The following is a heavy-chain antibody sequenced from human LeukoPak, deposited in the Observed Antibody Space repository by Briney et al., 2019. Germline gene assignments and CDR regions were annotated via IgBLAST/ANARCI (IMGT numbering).Heavy chain of an antibody. D-gene: IGHD3-10*01. CDR2: INHSGST. J-gene: IGHJ5*02. V-gene: IGHV4-34*01. Sequence: SETLSLTCAVYGGSLSNYYWSWIRQPPGKGLEWIGEINHSGSTKFNPSLKSRATILVDMSRSQFSLQLNSVTAADTAVYYCARGPASGSDFAWFDPWGQGTLVTVSS. CDR3: ARGPASGSDFAWFDP. CDR1: GGSLSNYY.